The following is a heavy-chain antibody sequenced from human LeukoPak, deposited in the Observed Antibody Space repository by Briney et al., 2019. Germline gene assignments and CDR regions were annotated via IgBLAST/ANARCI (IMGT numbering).Heavy chain of an antibody. J-gene: IGHJ4*02. V-gene: IGHV3-48*02. Sequence: GGSLRLSCAASGFTFSTYSMNWVRQAPGKGLEWVSFISDSAGTIYSADSVKGRFTISSDKAKNSLYLQMNSLRDEDTAVYYCARGGGSYPYYFDYWGQGTLVTVSS. CDR3: ARGGGSYPYYFDY. CDR1: GFTFSTYS. D-gene: IGHD1-26*01. CDR2: ISDSAGTI.